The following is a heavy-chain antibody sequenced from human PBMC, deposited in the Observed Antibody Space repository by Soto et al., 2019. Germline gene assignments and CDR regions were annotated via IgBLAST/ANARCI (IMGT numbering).Heavy chain of an antibody. D-gene: IGHD5-18*01. Sequence: PGQSLRRSCTRSGYRFTSYLKGAVLQMPGKGLEWMGIIYAGDSDTRYRPSFEGQVTFSADKSSSTAYLQWRSLKASVTAMYYCARVDTATIHQDWGQGTLVTVSS. V-gene: IGHV5-51*01. CDR1: GYRFTSYL. CDR2: IYAGDSDT. J-gene: IGHJ4*02. CDR3: ARVDTATIHQD.